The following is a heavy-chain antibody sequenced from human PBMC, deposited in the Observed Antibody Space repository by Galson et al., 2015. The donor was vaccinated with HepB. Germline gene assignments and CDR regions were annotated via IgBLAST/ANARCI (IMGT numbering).Heavy chain of an antibody. Sequence: SVKVSCKASGYTFTGYYMHWVRQAPGQGLEWMGWINPNSGGTNYAQKFQGRVTMTRDTSISTAYMELSRLRSDDTAVYYCATSEYCTNGVCYHNWFDPWGQGTLVTVSS. D-gene: IGHD2-8*01. CDR3: ATSEYCTNGVCYHNWFDP. V-gene: IGHV1-2*02. CDR2: INPNSGGT. CDR1: GYTFTGYY. J-gene: IGHJ5*02.